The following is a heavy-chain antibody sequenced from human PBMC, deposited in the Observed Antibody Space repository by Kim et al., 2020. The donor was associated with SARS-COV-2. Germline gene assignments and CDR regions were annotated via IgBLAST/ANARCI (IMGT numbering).Heavy chain of an antibody. V-gene: IGHV3-23*01. Sequence: MKGRFTISRDTSKNTLYLQMNSLSAEDMAVYYCAKDAAAARHYYYYYMDVWGKGTTVTVSS. J-gene: IGHJ6*03. CDR3: AKDAAAARHYYYYYMDV. D-gene: IGHD6-13*01.